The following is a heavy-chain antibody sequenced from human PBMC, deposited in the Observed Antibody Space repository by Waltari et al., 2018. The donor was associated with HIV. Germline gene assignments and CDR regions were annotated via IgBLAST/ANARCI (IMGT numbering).Heavy chain of an antibody. CDR3: SRVGAAAAVTLDY. V-gene: IGHV3-49*04. CDR2: TRRKTYGGTT. J-gene: IGHJ4*02. D-gene: IGHD6-13*01. CDR1: GFTFGVYA. Sequence: EVQLVESGGGLVQPGRSLRLSCTASGFTFGVYAMSWGGQAPGRGLEWVGFTRRKTYGGTTEYAASVKGRFTISRDDSKSIAYLQMNSLKSEDTAVYYCSRVGAAAAVTLDYWGQGTLVTVSS.